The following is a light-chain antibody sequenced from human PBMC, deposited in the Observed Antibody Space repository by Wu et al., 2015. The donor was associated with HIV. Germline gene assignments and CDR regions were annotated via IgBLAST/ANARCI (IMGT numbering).Light chain of an antibody. CDR3: QQYNNWVIT. V-gene: IGKV3-15*01. CDR2: GAS. J-gene: IGKJ5*01. Sequence: EIVLTQSPATLSLSPGDRATLSCRASQSVSNNLAWYQQKPGQAPRLLMSGASTRATGIPARFSGSGSGTEFTLTISSLQSEDIAVYYCQQYNNWVITFGQGTRLEIK. CDR1: QSVSNN.